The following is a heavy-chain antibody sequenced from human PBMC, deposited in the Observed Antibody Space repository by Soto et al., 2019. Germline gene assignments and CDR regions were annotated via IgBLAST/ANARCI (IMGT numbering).Heavy chain of an antibody. CDR1: GFTFSSYE. D-gene: IGHD2-2*01. CDR2: ISSSGSTI. V-gene: IGHV3-48*03. Sequence: PGGSLRLSCAASGFTFSSYEMNWVRQAPGKGLEWVSYISSSGSTIYYADSVKGRFTISRDNAKNSLYLQMNSLRAEDTAVYYCARDADPVVPAATHYNWFDPWGQGTLVTVSS. J-gene: IGHJ5*02. CDR3: ARDADPVVPAATHYNWFDP.